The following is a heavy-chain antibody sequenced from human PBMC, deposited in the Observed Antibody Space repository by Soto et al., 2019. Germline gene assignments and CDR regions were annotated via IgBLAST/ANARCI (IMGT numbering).Heavy chain of an antibody. CDR1: GDTFTSYY. V-gene: IGHV1-46*01. CDR2: INPHGGST. Sequence: APVKVSCKAPGDTFTSYYLNWVRQAPGQGLAWMGVINPHGGSTKYAQKFQGRVTMTRDTSRSTVYMELRSLRSDDTAIYYCARSSGGNFGIIIEGSNWFDPWGQGTLVTVSS. CDR3: ARSSGGNFGIIIEGSNWFDP. J-gene: IGHJ5*02. D-gene: IGHD3-3*01.